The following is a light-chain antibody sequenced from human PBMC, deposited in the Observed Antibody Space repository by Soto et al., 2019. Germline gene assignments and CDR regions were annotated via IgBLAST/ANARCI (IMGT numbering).Light chain of an antibody. CDR2: GAS. CDR1: QSLSGNY. Sequence: EIVLTQSPGTLSLSPGERATLSCRASQSLSGNYLAWYHQKPCQAPRLLIYGASSRATGIPDRLSGSGSGKDFTLTISRLEPEDFGLYYYQYYCSSFVVTFGQGNKVEIK. CDR3: QYYCSSFVVT. J-gene: IGKJ1*01. V-gene: IGKV3-20*01.